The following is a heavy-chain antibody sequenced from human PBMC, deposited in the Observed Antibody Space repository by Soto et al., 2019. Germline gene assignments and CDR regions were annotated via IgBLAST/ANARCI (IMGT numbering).Heavy chain of an antibody. Sequence: GGSLRLSCAASGFTFSSYAMSWVRQAPGKGLEWVSAISGSGGSTYYADSVKGRFTISRDNSKNTLYLQMNSLRAEDTAVYYCAKLYGSGSYYDHDAFDIWGQGTMVTVSS. D-gene: IGHD3-10*01. CDR2: ISGSGGST. J-gene: IGHJ3*02. V-gene: IGHV3-23*01. CDR1: GFTFSSYA. CDR3: AKLYGSGSYYDHDAFDI.